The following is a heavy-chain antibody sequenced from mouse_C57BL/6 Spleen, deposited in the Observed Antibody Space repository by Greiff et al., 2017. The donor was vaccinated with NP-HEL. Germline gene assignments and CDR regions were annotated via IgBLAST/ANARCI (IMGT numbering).Heavy chain of an antibody. V-gene: IGHV3-1*01. CDR3: ARDGLTGSAWFAY. CDR2: ISYSGST. D-gene: IGHD4-1*01. J-gene: IGHJ3*01. CDR1: GYSITSGYD. Sequence: DVQLQESGPGMVKPSQSLSLTCTVTGYSITSGYDWHWIRHFPGNKLEWMGYISYSGSTNYNPSLKSRISITHDTSKNHFFLKLNSVTTEDTATYYCARDGLTGSAWFAYWGQGTLVTVSA.